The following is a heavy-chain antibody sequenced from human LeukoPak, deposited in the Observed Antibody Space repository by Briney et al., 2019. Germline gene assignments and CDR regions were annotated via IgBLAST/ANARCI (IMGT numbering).Heavy chain of an antibody. D-gene: IGHD6-6*01. J-gene: IGHJ5*02. Sequence: ASVKVSCKASRYTFTGYYMHWVRQAPGQGLEWMGWINPNSGGTNYAQKFQGRVTMTRDTSISTAYMELSRLRSDDTAVYYCARGATRIAARLSHARNWFDPWGQGTLVTVSS. V-gene: IGHV1-2*02. CDR3: ARGATRIAARLSHARNWFDP. CDR2: INPNSGGT. CDR1: RYTFTGYY.